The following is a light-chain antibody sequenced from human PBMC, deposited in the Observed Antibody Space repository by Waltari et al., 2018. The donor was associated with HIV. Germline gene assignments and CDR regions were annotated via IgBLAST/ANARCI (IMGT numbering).Light chain of an antibody. V-gene: IGLV1-40*01. CDR2: GNN. J-gene: IGLJ2*01. CDR3: QSYDSSLTTTV. CDR1: KSNIGAGYE. Sequence: QSVLTQPPSVSGDPGQRVTISCTGSKSNIGAGYEVHWYQQVPGTAPKLLIYGNNNRASGVPDRFYGSKSGTSASLAISGLQAEDEAEYHCQSYDSSLTTTVFGGGTKLTVL.